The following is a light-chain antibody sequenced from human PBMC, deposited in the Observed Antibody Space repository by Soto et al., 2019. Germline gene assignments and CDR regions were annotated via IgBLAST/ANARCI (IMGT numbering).Light chain of an antibody. CDR3: QQYNNWPFT. Sequence: EKVMTQSPATLSVSPGERATLSCRASQSVSSDLAWFQQKPGQAPRLLIYGASTRAAGIPAKFSGSGSGTEFTLTISSLQSEDFVVYYCQQYNNWPFTFGPGTKSGYQT. CDR2: GAS. V-gene: IGKV3-15*01. CDR1: QSVSSD. J-gene: IGKJ3*01.